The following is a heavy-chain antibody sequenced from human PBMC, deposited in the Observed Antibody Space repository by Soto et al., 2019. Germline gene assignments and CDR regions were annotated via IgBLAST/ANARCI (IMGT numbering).Heavy chain of an antibody. CDR1: GVTFSRYA. V-gene: IGHV3-30-3*01. D-gene: IGHD2-15*01. J-gene: IGHJ6*02. Sequence: QVQLVESGGGVVQPGRSLRLSCAASGVTFSRYAMHWVRQAPGKGLEWVAVISYDGSNKYYVDSVKGRFTISRDNSKNTLYLQMNSLRAEETAVYYCGRVLGWWLYYVYGMDVWVQGCTVTVSS. CDR3: GRVLGWWLYYVYGMDV. CDR2: ISYDGSNK.